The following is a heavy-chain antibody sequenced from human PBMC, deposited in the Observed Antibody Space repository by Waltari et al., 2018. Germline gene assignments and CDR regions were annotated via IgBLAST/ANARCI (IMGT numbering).Heavy chain of an antibody. CDR3: ARVAQARWLVEGGFDY. CDR2: INHSGST. Sequence: QVQLQQWGAGLLKPSETLSLTCAVYGGSFSGYYWSWLRQPPGKGLEWIGEINHSGSTNYNPSLKSRVTISVDTSKNQFSLKLSSVTAADTAVYYCARVAQARWLVEGGFDYWGQGTLVTVSS. V-gene: IGHV4-34*01. CDR1: GGSFSGYY. J-gene: IGHJ4*02. D-gene: IGHD6-19*01.